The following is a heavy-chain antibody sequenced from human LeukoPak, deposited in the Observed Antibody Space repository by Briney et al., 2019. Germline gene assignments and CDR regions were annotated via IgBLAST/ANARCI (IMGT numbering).Heavy chain of an antibody. Sequence: PSETLSLTCAVSGGSISRGHWWSWVRQPPGKGLEWIGEIDQSGSTNYDPSLKSRVTISVDTSKNQVSLKVNSVTAADTAVYYCARRGSSGRSFDYWGQGTLVIVSS. J-gene: IGHJ4*02. D-gene: IGHD6-25*01. CDR3: ARRGSSGRSFDY. V-gene: IGHV4-4*02. CDR2: IDQSGST. CDR1: GGSISRGHW.